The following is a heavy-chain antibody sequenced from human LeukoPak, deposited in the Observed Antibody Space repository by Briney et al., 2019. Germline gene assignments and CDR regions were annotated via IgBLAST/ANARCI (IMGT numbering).Heavy chain of an antibody. CDR3: AKDSDIGAAGYYFGS. CDR2: ISKDGKDK. D-gene: IGHD6-19*01. J-gene: IGHJ4*02. V-gene: IGHV3-30*18. Sequence: PGGSLRLSCAASGFTFSTYGMHWVSQAPGKGLERVAVISKDGKDKYHADSVKGRFTISRDNSKNTLFLQMNSLTTEDTAVYYCAKDSDIGAAGYYFGSWGQGTLVTVSS. CDR1: GFTFSTYG.